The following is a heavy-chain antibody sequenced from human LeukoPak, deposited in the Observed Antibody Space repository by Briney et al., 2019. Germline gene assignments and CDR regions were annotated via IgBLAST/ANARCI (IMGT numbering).Heavy chain of an antibody. CDR1: GGSISSGDYY. D-gene: IGHD3-10*01. CDR2: IYYSGST. V-gene: IGHV4-30-4*01. CDR3: ASRTYYYGSGNRIFDY. J-gene: IGHJ4*02. Sequence: PSETLSLTCTVSGGSISSGDYYWSWIRQPPGKGLEWIGYIYYSGSTYCNPSLKSRVTISVDTSKNQFSLKLSSVTAADTAVYYCASRTYYYGSGNRIFDYWGQGTLVTVSS.